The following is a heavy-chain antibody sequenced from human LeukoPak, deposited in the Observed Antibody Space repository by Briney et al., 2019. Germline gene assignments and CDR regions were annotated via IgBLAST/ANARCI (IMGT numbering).Heavy chain of an antibody. J-gene: IGHJ5*01. V-gene: IGHV3-21*01. CDR2: IDLNGNHI. CDR3: ARDRGLGLPNWFTS. D-gene: IGHD2-15*01. Sequence: GGSLRLSCVGSGFPFSSHSMNWVRQAPGKGLEWVSSIDLNGNHINYADSVKDRFTISRDNAKNSLFLQMDSLRVEDTAVYYCARDRGLGLPNWFTSWGQGTLVTVSS. CDR1: GFPFSSHS.